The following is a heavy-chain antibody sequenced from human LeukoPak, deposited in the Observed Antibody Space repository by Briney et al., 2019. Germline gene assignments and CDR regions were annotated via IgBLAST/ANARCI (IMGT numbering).Heavy chain of an antibody. D-gene: IGHD2-15*01. CDR1: GYTFTSYY. CDR2: INPTGGST. Sequence: ASVTVSCKASGYTFTSYYMHWVRPPPGQGLEWMGIINPTGGSTSYAQKFPGRATMTRDMSTRTVYMELSSQRSEDTAVYYCARDGYCGGGHCYPQQKVYYFDFWGQETLVSVS. V-gene: IGHV1-46*01. J-gene: IGHJ4*02. CDR3: ARDGYCGGGHCYPQQKVYYFDF.